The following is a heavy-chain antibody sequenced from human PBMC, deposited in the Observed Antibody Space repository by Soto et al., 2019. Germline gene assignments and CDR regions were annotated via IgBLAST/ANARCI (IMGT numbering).Heavy chain of an antibody. CDR3: VRQGIDYLHGLVDV. D-gene: IGHD4-17*01. V-gene: IGHV4-59*08. CDR2: VYYTGDT. Sequence: QVQLQQSGPRLVKPSETLSLTCTVSSGPDRSHNWGWIRQPPGRGLEWIGYVYYTGDTAYNPSLRSRVSISADTPTNDISLTLSSVTAADSAVYYGVRQGIDYLHGLVDVWGQGTTVSVSS. CDR1: SGPDRSHN. J-gene: IGHJ6*02.